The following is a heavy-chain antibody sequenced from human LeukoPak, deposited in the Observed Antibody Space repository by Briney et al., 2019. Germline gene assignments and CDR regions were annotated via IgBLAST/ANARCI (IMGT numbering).Heavy chain of an antibody. CDR2: IWYDGSKT. Sequence: PGGSLRLSCAASGFTFSSYGMHWVRQAPGKGLEWVAVIWYDGSKTHYTDSVKGRFTISRVNPKNTLSLQMDSLRAEDTAVYYCARDRSYYDGSGHDYWGQGTLVTVSS. V-gene: IGHV3-33*01. D-gene: IGHD3-22*01. CDR1: GFTFSSYG. J-gene: IGHJ4*02. CDR3: ARDRSYYDGSGHDY.